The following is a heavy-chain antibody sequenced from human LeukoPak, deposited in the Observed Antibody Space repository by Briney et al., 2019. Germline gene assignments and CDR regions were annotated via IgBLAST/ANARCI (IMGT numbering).Heavy chain of an antibody. CDR3: ARRAYDYGDFFDY. Sequence: GGSLRLSCAVSGFTVDAYLMTWVRQAPGRELEWVANVNQDGTEQYYVDSVRGRFTISRDNAKNSLYLQMNSLRDEDTALYYCARRAYDYGDFFDYWGQGTLFTVSS. CDR1: GFTVDAYL. D-gene: IGHD4-17*01. V-gene: IGHV3-7*01. J-gene: IGHJ4*02. CDR2: VNQDGTEQ.